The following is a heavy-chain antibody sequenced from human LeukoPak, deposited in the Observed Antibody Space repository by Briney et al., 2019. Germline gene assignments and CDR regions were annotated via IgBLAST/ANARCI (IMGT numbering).Heavy chain of an antibody. D-gene: IGHD3-10*01. CDR2: IYKNAIT. Sequence: PGGSLRLSCAASGFTFSSYGMHWVRQAPGKGLEWVSVIYKNAITFHADTVKGRFTISRDNSKNTLYLQMNNLRADDTAVYYCTRSLRVRGVPDYMDVWGKGTTVTVS. CDR1: GFTFSSYG. V-gene: IGHV3-53*01. CDR3: TRSLRVRGVPDYMDV. J-gene: IGHJ6*03.